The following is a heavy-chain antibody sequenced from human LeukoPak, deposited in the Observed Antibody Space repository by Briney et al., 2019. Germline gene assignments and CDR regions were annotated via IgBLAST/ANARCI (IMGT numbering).Heavy chain of an antibody. CDR2: INHSGST. Sequence: SETLSLTCAVYGGSFSGYYWSWIRQPPGKGLEWIGEINHSGSTNYNPSLKSRVTISVDTSKNQFFLKLSSVTAADTAVYYCARDEYSTSSGIDYWGQGTLVTVSS. CDR3: ARDEYSTSSGIDY. V-gene: IGHV4-34*01. J-gene: IGHJ4*02. D-gene: IGHD6-6*01. CDR1: GGSFSGYY.